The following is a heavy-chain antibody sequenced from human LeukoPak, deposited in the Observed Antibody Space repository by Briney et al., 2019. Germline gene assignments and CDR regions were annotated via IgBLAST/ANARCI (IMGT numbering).Heavy chain of an antibody. CDR1: GVTFSSYV. Sequence: PGGSLRLSCEASGVTFSSYVMSSVRQAPGKGPEWVSGISGSGGGTYYADSVKGRFAISRDNSKNTLYLQVNSLRAEDTAVYYCVQEGPGVLTFDIWGQGTKVTVSA. J-gene: IGHJ3*02. V-gene: IGHV3-23*01. CDR3: VQEGPGVLTFDI. D-gene: IGHD3-10*01. CDR2: ISGSGGGT.